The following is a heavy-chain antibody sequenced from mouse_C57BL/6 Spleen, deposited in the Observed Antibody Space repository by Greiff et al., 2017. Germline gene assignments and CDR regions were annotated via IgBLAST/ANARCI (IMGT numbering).Heavy chain of an antibody. CDR1: GYSFTDYN. CDR3: ASQHYYGSSYYAMDY. D-gene: IGHD1-1*01. Sequence: QLQQSGPELVKPGASVKISCKASGYSFTDYNMNWVKQSNGKSLEWIGVINPNYGTTSYNQKFKGKATLTVDQSSSTAYMQLNSLTSEDSAVYYCASQHYYGSSYYAMDYWGQGTSVTVSS. CDR2: INPNYGTT. J-gene: IGHJ4*01. V-gene: IGHV1-39*01.